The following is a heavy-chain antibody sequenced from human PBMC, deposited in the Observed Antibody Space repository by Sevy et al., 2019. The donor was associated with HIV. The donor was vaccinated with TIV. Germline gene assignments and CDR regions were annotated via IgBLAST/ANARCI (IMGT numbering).Heavy chain of an antibody. CDR1: GGSFSGYY. CDR3: ARSPPVVVVPGAPSWFDP. D-gene: IGHD2-2*01. J-gene: IGHJ5*02. CDR2: INHSGST. V-gene: IGHV4-34*01. Sequence: SETLSLTCAVHGGSFSGYYWSWIRQPPGKGLEWIGEINHSGSTSYNPSLKSRVTISVDTSKKQFSLKLSSVTAADAAVYYCARSPPVVVVPGAPSWFDPWGQGTMVTVSS.